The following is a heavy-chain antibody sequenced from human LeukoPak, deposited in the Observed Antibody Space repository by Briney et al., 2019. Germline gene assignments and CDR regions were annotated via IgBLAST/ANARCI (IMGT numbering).Heavy chain of an antibody. J-gene: IGHJ5*02. Sequence: SETLSLTCTVSGGSISSGGYYWSWIRQHPGKGLEWIGYTYYSGSTYYNPSLKSRVTISVDTSKNQFSLKLSSVTAADTAVYYCARGDSAVYSSIAARPSLTGFDPWGQGTLVTVSS. CDR3: ARGDSAVYSSIAARPSLTGFDP. D-gene: IGHD6-6*01. CDR2: TYYSGST. CDR1: GGSISSGGYY. V-gene: IGHV4-31*03.